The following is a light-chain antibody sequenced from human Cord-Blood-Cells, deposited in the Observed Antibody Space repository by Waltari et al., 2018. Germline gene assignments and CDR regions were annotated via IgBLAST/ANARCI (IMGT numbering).Light chain of an antibody. J-gene: IGKJ4*01. CDR1: QSVSSY. CDR2: DAS. V-gene: IGKV3-11*01. CDR3: QQRSNWPLT. Sequence: DIVLTQSPAPLSLSPGARATLSCRASQSVSSYLAWYQQKPGQAPRLLIYDASNRATGIPARFSGSGSGTDFTLTISSLEPEDFAVYYCQQRSNWPLTFGGGTKVEIK.